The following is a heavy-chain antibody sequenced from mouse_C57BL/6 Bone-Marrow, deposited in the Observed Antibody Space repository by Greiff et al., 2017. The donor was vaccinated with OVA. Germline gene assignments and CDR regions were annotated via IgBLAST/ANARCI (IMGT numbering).Heavy chain of an antibody. D-gene: IGHD1-1*01. V-gene: IGHV5-4*01. CDR3: ARDPLLPYAMDY. CDR1: GFTFSSYA. Sequence: EVMLVESGGGLVKPGGSLKLSCAASGFTFSSYAMSWVRQTPEKRLEWVATISDGGSYTYYPDNVKGRFTISRDNAKNNLYLQMSHLMSEDTAMYYCARDPLLPYAMDYWGQGTSVTVSS. CDR2: ISDGGSYT. J-gene: IGHJ4*01.